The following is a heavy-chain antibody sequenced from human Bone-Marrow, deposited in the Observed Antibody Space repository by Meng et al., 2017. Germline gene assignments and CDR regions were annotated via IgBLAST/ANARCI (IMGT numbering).Heavy chain of an antibody. J-gene: IGHJ4*02. CDR2: IYYSGST. CDR3: ARARTNPIVVVPAAIDY. D-gene: IGHD2-2*01. V-gene: IGHV4-38-2*01. CDR1: GYSISSGYY. Sequence: SETLSLTCAVSGYSISSGYYWGWIRQPPGKGLEWIGSIYYSGSTYYNPSLKSRVTISVDTSKNQFSLKLSSVTAADTAVYYCARARTNPIVVVPAAIDYWGQGTLVTVSS.